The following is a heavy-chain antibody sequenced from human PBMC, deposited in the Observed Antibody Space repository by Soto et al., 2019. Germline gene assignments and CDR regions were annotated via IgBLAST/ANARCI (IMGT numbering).Heavy chain of an antibody. CDR1: GGSISSGGYS. D-gene: IGHD2-15*01. Sequence: QLQLQESGSGLVKPSQTLSLTCAVSGGSISSGGYSWSWIRQPPGKGLEWIGYIYHSGSTYYNPSLKSRVTISVDRSKNQFSLKLSSVTAADTAVYYWAGLGKCCGGSCDSGFIWGQGTMVTVSS. J-gene: IGHJ3*02. CDR3: AGLGKCCGGSCDSGFI. CDR2: IYHSGST. V-gene: IGHV4-30-2*01.